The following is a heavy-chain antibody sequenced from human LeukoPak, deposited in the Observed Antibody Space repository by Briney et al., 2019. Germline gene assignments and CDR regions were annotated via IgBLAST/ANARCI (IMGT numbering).Heavy chain of an antibody. CDR1: GGSISSSTYY. CDR2: IFYSGTA. Sequence: SETLSLTCTVSGGSISSSTYYWGWIRRPPGKQLEWIGSIFYSGTAYYNPSFKSRVSISVDTSKSQFSLDLSSVTAADTALYYCARHATVTSFTFAYWGQGILATVSS. J-gene: IGHJ4*02. CDR3: ARHATVTSFTFAY. V-gene: IGHV4-39*01. D-gene: IGHD4-17*01.